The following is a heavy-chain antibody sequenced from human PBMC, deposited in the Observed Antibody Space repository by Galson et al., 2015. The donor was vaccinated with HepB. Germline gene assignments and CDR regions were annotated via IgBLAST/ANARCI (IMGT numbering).Heavy chain of an antibody. V-gene: IGHV3-30*18. J-gene: IGHJ3*01. Sequence: SLRLSCAASGFIFSSYGMHWVRQAPGKGLEWVAVISYDGTNKYYAVSVKGRFTISRDNSKKTLYLQMNSLRAEDTAVYYCAKDGARGTVTNGGDAFDLWGQGTVVTVSS. CDR3: AKDGARGTVTNGGDAFDL. CDR2: ISYDGTNK. CDR1: GFIFSSYG. D-gene: IGHD4-17*01.